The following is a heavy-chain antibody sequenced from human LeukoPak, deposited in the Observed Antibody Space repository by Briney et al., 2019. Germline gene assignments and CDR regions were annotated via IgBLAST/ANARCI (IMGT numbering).Heavy chain of an antibody. J-gene: IGHJ5*02. CDR3: AREEINTIFGVVINAFDP. V-gene: IGHV1-69*13. CDR1: GYTFTGYY. CDR2: IIPIFGTA. Sequence: ASVKVSCKASGYTFTGYYMHWVRQAPGQGLEWMGGIIPIFGTANYAQKFQGRVTITADESTSTAYMELSSLRSEDTAVYYCAREEINTIFGVVINAFDPWGQGTLVTVSS. D-gene: IGHD3-3*01.